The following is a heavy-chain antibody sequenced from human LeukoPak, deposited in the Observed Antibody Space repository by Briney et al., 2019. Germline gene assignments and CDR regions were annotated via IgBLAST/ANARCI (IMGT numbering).Heavy chain of an antibody. CDR2: INHSGST. Sequence: SETLSLTCAVYGGSFSGYYRSWIRQPPGKGLEWIGEINHSGSTNYNPSLKSRVTTSVDTSKNQFSLKLSSVTAADTAVYYCASFMVQQRGFDYWGQGTLVTVSS. J-gene: IGHJ4*02. V-gene: IGHV4-34*01. CDR1: GGSFSGYY. D-gene: IGHD3-10*01. CDR3: ASFMVQQRGFDY.